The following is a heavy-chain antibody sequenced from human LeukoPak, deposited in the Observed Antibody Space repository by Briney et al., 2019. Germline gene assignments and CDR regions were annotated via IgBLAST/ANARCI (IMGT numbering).Heavy chain of an antibody. CDR1: GITLSVYW. CDR2: IKQDGSEK. V-gene: IGHV3-7*01. Sequence: PGGSLRLSCAASGITLSVYWMSWVRQAPGKGLEWVANIKQDGSEKYYVDSVKGRFTISRDNAKNSLYLQMNSLRAEDTAVYYCARVAYYYYGMDVWGQGTTVTVSS. J-gene: IGHJ6*02. CDR3: ARVAYYYYGMDV.